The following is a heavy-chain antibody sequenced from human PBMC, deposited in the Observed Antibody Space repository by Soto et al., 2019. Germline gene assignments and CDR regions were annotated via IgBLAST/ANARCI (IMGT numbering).Heavy chain of an antibody. CDR1: GGTFSNYA. CDR2: IIPIFGTT. V-gene: IGHV1-69*15. Sequence: QVQLVQSGAEVKKPGSSVKVSCKASGGTFSNYAFSWVRQAPGQGLDWMGTIIPIFGTTNFAQKFQGRVTITADESTTTVYMELISLRSDDTAVYYCARELTTGPRTFREDAFDIWGQGTTVTVSS. D-gene: IGHD1-1*01. CDR3: ARELTTGPRTFREDAFDI. J-gene: IGHJ3*02.